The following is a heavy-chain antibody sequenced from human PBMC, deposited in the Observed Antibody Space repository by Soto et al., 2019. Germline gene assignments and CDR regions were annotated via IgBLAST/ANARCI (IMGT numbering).Heavy chain of an antibody. D-gene: IGHD4-17*01. J-gene: IGHJ6*02. CDR2: INPSGGST. CDR3: ARDLTVTTGNYYYYGMDV. Sequence: ASVKVSCKASGYTFTGYYMHWVRQAPGQGLEWMGIINPSGGSTSYAQKFQGRVTMTRDTSTSTVYMELSSLRSEDTAVYYCARDLTVTTGNYYYYGMDVWGQGTTVTVSS. CDR1: GYTFTGYY. V-gene: IGHV1-46*01.